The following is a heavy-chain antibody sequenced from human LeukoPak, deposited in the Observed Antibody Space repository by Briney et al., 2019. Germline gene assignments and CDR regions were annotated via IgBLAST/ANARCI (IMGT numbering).Heavy chain of an antibody. D-gene: IGHD6-25*01. CDR1: GLIFTSYA. J-gene: IGHJ4*02. Sequence: PGGSLRLSCAASGLIFTSYAMHWVRQAPGKGLEWVAVISYDGSNKYYADSVKGRFTISRDNSTNTLYLQMNSLRAEDTAVYYCASSPLIAAIRDYWGQGTLVTVSS. CDR3: ASSPLIAAIRDY. V-gene: IGHV3-30-3*01. CDR2: ISYDGSNK.